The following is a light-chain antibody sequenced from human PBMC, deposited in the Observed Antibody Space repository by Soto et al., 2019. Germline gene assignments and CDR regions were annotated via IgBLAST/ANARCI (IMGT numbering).Light chain of an antibody. CDR2: AAS. CDR3: QHYNSYSEA. Sequence: DIQLTQSPSFLSASVGDRVTITCRASQGISSYLAWYQQKPGKAPKLLIYAASTLQSGVPSRFSGSGSGTEFTLTISSLQPDDFATYYCQHYNSYSEAFGQGTMV. CDR1: QGISSY. J-gene: IGKJ1*01. V-gene: IGKV1-9*01.